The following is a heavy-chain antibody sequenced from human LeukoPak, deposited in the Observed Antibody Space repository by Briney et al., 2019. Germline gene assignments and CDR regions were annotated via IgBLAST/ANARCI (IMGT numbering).Heavy chain of an antibody. CDR2: ISSSSSYI. J-gene: IGHJ4*02. V-gene: IGHV3-21*01. D-gene: IGHD3-22*01. CDR3: ALDLGRGGYYYDSSGLPYYFDY. Sequence: GGSLRLSCAASGFTFSSYSMNWVRQAPGKGLEWVSPISSSSSYIYYADSVKGRFTISRDNAKNSLYLQMNSLRAEDTAVYYCALDLGRGGYYYDSSGLPYYFDYWGQGTLVTVSS. CDR1: GFTFSSYS.